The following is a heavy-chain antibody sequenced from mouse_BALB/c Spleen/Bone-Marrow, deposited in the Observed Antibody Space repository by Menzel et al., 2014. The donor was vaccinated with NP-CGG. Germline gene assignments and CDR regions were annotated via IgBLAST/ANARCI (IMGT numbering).Heavy chain of an antibody. D-gene: IGHD2-1*01. CDR1: GFTFSSYT. CDR3: ARQIYFPYFDY. V-gene: IGHV5-12-2*01. CDR2: ISNSGGST. J-gene: IGHJ2*01. Sequence: EVKLVESGGGLVQPGGSLKLSCAASGFTFSSYTMSWVRQTPEKRLEWVAYISNSGGSTYYPDTVKGRFTISRDNAKNTLYLQMSSLKSEDTAMYYCARQIYFPYFDYWGQGTTLTVSS.